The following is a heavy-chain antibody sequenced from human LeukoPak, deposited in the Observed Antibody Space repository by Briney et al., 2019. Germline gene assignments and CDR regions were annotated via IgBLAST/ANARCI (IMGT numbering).Heavy chain of an antibody. D-gene: IGHD5-18*01. J-gene: IGHJ6*03. Sequence: SETLSLTCTVSGYSISSGYYWGWIRQPPGKGLEWIGSICHSGSTYYNPSLKSRVTISVDTSKNQFSLKLTSVTAADTAVYYCARTTEGGYTYGYFYYYYMDVWGKGTTVTISS. CDR2: ICHSGST. CDR1: GYSISSGYY. CDR3: ARTTEGGYTYGYFYYYYMDV. V-gene: IGHV4-38-2*02.